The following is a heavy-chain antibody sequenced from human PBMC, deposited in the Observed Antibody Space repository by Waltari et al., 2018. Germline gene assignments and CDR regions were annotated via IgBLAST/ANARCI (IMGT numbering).Heavy chain of an antibody. V-gene: IGHV1-2*02. Sequence: QVQLVQSGAEVKRPGASVKVSCKASGYISTDYYMHWVRQAPGQCLEWMGWINPNSGGTNYAQKFEGRVIMTRDTAIGTVYMDLSSLQSDDTAIYSCASWSAPFDYWGQGTLVTVSS. D-gene: IGHD3-3*01. CDR2: INPNSGGT. CDR3: ASWSAPFDY. CDR1: GYISTDYY. J-gene: IGHJ4*02.